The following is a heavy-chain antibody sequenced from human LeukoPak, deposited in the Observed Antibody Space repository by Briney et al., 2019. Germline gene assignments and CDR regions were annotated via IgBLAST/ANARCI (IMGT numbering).Heavy chain of an antibody. CDR2: ISSGGST. V-gene: IGHV3-66*01. Sequence: GGSLRLSCAASGFTFSSDYMGWVRQAPEKGLEWVSLISSGGSTYYADSLKGRFTISRDNSKNTLYPQMNSLRAEDTAVYYCGRVGDGYNDNYWGQGTLVTVSS. D-gene: IGHD5-12*01. CDR3: GRVGDGYNDNY. CDR1: GFTFSSDY. J-gene: IGHJ4*02.